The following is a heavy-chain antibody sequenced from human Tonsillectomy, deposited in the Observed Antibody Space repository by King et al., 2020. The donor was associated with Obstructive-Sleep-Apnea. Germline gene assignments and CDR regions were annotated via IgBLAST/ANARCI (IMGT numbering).Heavy chain of an antibody. Sequence: QLQESGPGLVKPSETLSLTCTVSGGSISSSSYYWGWIRQPPGKGLEWIGSIYYSGSPYYNPSLKSRVTISVDTSKNQFSLKLSSVTAADTAVYYCAGAEYYYDSSGYPTIFDYWGQGTLVTVSS. D-gene: IGHD3-22*01. CDR3: AGAEYYYDSSGYPTIFDY. V-gene: IGHV4-39*07. CDR2: IYYSGSP. CDR1: GGSISSSSYY. J-gene: IGHJ4*02.